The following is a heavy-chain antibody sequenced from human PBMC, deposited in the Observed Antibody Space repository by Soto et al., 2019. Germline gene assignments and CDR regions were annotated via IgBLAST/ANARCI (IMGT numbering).Heavy chain of an antibody. CDR3: TTSRVIALADY. D-gene: IGHD2-21*01. CDR1: GGSISNTIYY. Sequence: QLQLQESGPGLVKPSETLSLTCSVSGGSISNTIYYWGWIRQSPGKGLEWIGSIHYSGSTYYNPSLESRVTMSVDTSKNQFSLKLSSATAADTAVYYCTTSRVIALADYWGQGTLVTVSS. V-gene: IGHV4-39*01. J-gene: IGHJ4*02. CDR2: IHYSGST.